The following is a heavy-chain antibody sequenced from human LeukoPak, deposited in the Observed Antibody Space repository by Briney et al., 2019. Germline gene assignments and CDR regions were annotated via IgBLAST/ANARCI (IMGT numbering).Heavy chain of an antibody. J-gene: IGHJ3*02. CDR1: GGSISSSSYY. Sequence: SETLSLTCTVSGGSISSSSYYWGWIRQPPGKGLEWIGGIYYSGSTYYNPSLKSRVTISVDTSKNQFSLKLSSVTAADTAVYYCARDGRGGAFDIWGQGTMVTVSS. D-gene: IGHD1-26*01. CDR2: IYYSGST. CDR3: ARDGRGGAFDI. V-gene: IGHV4-39*07.